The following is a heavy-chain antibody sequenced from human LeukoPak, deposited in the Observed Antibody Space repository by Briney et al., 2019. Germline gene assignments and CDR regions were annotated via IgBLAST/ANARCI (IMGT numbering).Heavy chain of an antibody. D-gene: IGHD3-16*01. CDR1: GGTFSSYA. CDR3: ARAWGREVADY. J-gene: IGHJ4*02. CDR2: IIPIFGTA. Sequence: ASVTVSCKASGGTFSSYAISWVRQAPGQGLEWMGGIIPIFGTANYAQKFQGRVTITADKSTSTAYMELSSLRSEDTAVYYCARAWGREVADYWGQGTLVSVSS. V-gene: IGHV1-69*06.